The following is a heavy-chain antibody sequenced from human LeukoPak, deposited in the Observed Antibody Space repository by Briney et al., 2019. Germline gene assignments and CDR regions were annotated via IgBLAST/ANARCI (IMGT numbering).Heavy chain of an antibody. V-gene: IGHV1-69*04. Sequence: ASVKVSCKASGGTFSSYTISWVRQAPGQGLEWMGRIIPILGIANYAQKFQGRVTITADKSTSTAYMERSSLRSEDAAVYYCARDVRHYYDSSGYEDSNDYWGQGTLVTVSS. D-gene: IGHD3-22*01. CDR3: ARDVRHYYDSSGYEDSNDY. CDR1: GGTFSSYT. J-gene: IGHJ4*02. CDR2: IIPILGIA.